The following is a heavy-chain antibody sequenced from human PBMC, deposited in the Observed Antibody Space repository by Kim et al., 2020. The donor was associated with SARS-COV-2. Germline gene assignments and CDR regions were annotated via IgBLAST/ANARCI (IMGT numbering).Heavy chain of an antibody. V-gene: IGHV3-20*03. D-gene: IGHD7-27*01. Sequence: YADSVKARFTISSDNAKNSLYLQMNSLRAEDTALYYCARDSLTGDILGDYWGQGTLVTVSS. CDR3: ARDSLTGDILGDY. J-gene: IGHJ4*02.